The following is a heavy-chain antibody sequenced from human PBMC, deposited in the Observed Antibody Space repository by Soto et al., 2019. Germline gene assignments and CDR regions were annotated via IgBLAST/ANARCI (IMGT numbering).Heavy chain of an antibody. CDR1: GFTFSSYA. Sequence: GGSLRLSCAASGFTFSSYAMHWFRQAPGKGLEYVSAISSNGGSTYYANSVKGRFTISRDNSKNTLYLQMNSLRAEDTAVYYCAKDLRTMIVVVITPPGYWGQGTLVTVSS. CDR2: ISSNGGST. D-gene: IGHD3-22*01. CDR3: AKDLRTMIVVVITPPGY. V-gene: IGHV3-64*01. J-gene: IGHJ4*02.